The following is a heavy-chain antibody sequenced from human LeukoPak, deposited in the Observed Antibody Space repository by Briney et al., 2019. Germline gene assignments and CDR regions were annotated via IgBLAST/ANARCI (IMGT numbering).Heavy chain of an antibody. CDR1: GFTFSSYS. D-gene: IGHD3-3*01. CDR3: ARDATPRILEWLIGAFDI. V-gene: IGHV3-48*01. CDR2: ISSSSSTI. Sequence: PGGSLRLSCAASGFTFSSYSMNWVRQAPGKGLEWVSYISSSSSTIYYADSVKGRFTISRDNAKNSLYLQMNSLRAEDTAVYYCARDATPRILEWLIGAFDIWGQGTMVTVSS. J-gene: IGHJ3*02.